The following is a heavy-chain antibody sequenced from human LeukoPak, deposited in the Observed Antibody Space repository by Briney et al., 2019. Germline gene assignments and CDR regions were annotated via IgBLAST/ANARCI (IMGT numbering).Heavy chain of an antibody. Sequence: NPGGSLRLSRALSGFPYSDYYMSWIRQAPGRGLEWVSYIYSNGSTIYYADSVKGRFTISRDNAKNSLYLQMNSLRAEDTAVYYCARGRFVEGAHRDVWGKGTTVTVSS. CDR2: IYSNGSTI. CDR1: GFPYSDYY. V-gene: IGHV3-11*04. D-gene: IGHD3-3*01. J-gene: IGHJ6*04. CDR3: ARGRFVEGAHRDV.